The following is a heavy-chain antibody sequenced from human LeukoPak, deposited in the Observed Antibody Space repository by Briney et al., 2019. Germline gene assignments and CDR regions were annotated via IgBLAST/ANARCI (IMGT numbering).Heavy chain of an antibody. V-gene: IGHV4-59*01. CDR2: VRTSGST. CDR1: GHSIRIYF. Sequence: SQTVSLTCAVSGHSIRIYFGRCVRQPPGKGLECRVYVRTSGSTNYNPPRQSRVTISATASNNQFSLNLRSVTPADTAVYYCARASHSRDIATPGGFDPWGQGTLVTVSS. J-gene: IGHJ5*02. CDR3: ARASHSRDIATPGGFDP. D-gene: IGHD5-24*01.